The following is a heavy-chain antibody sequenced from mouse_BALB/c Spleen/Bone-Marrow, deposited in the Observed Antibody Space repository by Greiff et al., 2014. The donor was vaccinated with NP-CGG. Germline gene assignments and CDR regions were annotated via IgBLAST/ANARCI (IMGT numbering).Heavy chain of an antibody. CDR3: ARFPYYGSRSLDY. D-gene: IGHD1-1*01. CDR1: GYSITSDYV. Sequence: VQLKQSGPGLVKPSQSLSLTCTVTGYSITSDYVWNWIRQFPGNKLEWMGYISYSGSTSYNPSLKSRISITRDTSKSQFFLQLNSVTTEDTATYYCARFPYYGSRSLDYWGQGTTLTVSS. V-gene: IGHV3-2*02. CDR2: ISYSGST. J-gene: IGHJ2*01.